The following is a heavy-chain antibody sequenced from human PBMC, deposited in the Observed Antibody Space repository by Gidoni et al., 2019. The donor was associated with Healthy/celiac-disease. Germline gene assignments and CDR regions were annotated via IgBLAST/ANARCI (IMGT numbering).Heavy chain of an antibody. V-gene: IGHV3-30*18. CDR2: ISYDGSNK. CDR1: GSTFSSYG. D-gene: IGHD6-13*01. J-gene: IGHJ4*02. Sequence: QVQLVESGGGVVQPGRSLRLSCAASGSTFSSYGMHRVRQAPGKGLEWVAVISYDGSNKYYADSVKGRFTISRDNSKNTLYLQMNSLRAEDTAVYYCAKGIAAAGTGYFDYWGQGTLVTVSS. CDR3: AKGIAAAGTGYFDY.